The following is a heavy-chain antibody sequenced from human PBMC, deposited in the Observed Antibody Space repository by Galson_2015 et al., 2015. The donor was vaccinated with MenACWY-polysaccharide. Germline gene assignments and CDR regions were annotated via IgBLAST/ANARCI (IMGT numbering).Heavy chain of an antibody. CDR3: ARNNYAGLRGYYYGMDV. D-gene: IGHD5-12*01. V-gene: IGHV5-51*01. J-gene: IGHJ6*02. Sequence: QSGAEVKKPGESLKISCEGSGYSFTSYWIAWVRQMPGKGLEWMEIIYPGDSDTRYSLSFQGQVTISADKSISTAYLQWSSLKASDTAMYYCARNNYAGLRGYYYGMDVWGQGTTVTVSS. CDR2: IYPGDSDT. CDR1: GYSFTSYW.